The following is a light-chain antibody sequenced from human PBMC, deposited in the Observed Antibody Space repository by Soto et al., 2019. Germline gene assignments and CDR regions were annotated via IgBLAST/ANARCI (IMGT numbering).Light chain of an antibody. CDR3: QQTYSTPWT. V-gene: IGKV1-39*01. CDR1: QSISSW. Sequence: DIQMTQSRSSLSSSVGDIVTITWRASQSISSWLAWYQQKPGRAPKLLIYDSSSLQSGVPSRFSGSGSGTHFTLTISSLQPEDFATYFCQQTYSTPWTFGQGTKVDIK. J-gene: IGKJ1*01. CDR2: DSS.